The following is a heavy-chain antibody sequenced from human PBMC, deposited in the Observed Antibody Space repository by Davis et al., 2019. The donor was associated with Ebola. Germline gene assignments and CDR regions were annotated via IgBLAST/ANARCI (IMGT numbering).Heavy chain of an antibody. V-gene: IGHV3-74*01. CDR2: INTDGRTT. Sequence: HTGGSLRLSCAASGFTFSSHYMYWVRQAPGKGLVWVSRINTDGRTTAYADSVKGRFTISRDNAKNTLYLQMNSLRVDDTAVYYCVSYNWKSEFDPWGQGTLVTVSS. D-gene: IGHD1-20*01. CDR3: VSYNWKSEFDP. J-gene: IGHJ5*02. CDR1: GFTFSSHY.